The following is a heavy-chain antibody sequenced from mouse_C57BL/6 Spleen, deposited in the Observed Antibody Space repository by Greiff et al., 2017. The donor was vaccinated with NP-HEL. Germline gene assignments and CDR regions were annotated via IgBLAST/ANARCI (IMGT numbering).Heavy chain of an antibody. CDR1: GFTFSSYA. D-gene: IGHD4-1*01. J-gene: IGHJ1*03. CDR2: ISSGGDYI. CDR3: TRVPWDGSYWYFDV. V-gene: IGHV5-9-1*02. Sequence: EVKVEESGEGLVKPGGSLKLSCAASGFTFSSYAMSWVRQTPEKRLEWVAYISSGGDYIYYADTVKGRFTISRDNARNTLYLQMSSLKSEDTAMYYCTRVPWDGSYWYFDVWGTGTTVTVSS.